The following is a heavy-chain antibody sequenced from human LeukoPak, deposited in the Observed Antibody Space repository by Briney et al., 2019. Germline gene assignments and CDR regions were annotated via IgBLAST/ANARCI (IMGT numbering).Heavy chain of an antibody. CDR1: GFNFSSYG. V-gene: IGHV3-33*01. D-gene: IGHD4-23*01. CDR2: TWYDGSNK. Sequence: PGGSLRLSCAASGFNFSSYGMHWVRQAPGKGLEWVAVTWYDGSNKYYADSVRGRLTISRDNSKKTVYLQMNSLRVEDTAVYYCAGARNAVVTAIDYWGQGTLVTVSS. CDR3: AGARNAVVTAIDY. J-gene: IGHJ4*01.